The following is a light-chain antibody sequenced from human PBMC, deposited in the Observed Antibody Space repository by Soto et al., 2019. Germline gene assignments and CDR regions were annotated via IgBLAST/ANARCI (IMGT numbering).Light chain of an antibody. J-gene: IGKJ3*01. CDR2: DAS. Sequence: DIQMTQSPSTLSASVGDRVTITCRASQSINIWLAWFQQKPGKAASLLIYDASSLESGVPSRFSGRGSGTEFALTISSLQPDDFATYYCQQYNTYPFTFGPGTKVDIK. V-gene: IGKV1-5*01. CDR1: QSINIW. CDR3: QQYNTYPFT.